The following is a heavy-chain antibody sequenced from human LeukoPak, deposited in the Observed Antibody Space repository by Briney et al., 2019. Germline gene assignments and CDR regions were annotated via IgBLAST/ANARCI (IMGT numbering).Heavy chain of an antibody. CDR1: GYTFTSYY. CDR2: INPSGGST. D-gene: IGHD6-13*01. CDR3: ARDGSSLTGWSDP. Sequence: GAAVKVSRKPSGYTFTSYYMHWVRQAPAQGLEWMGIINPSGGSTNYAQKFQGRVTMTRDTSTSTVYTELSSLRSEDTAVYCCARDGSSLTGWSDPWGQGTLVTVSS. J-gene: IGHJ5*02. V-gene: IGHV1-46*01.